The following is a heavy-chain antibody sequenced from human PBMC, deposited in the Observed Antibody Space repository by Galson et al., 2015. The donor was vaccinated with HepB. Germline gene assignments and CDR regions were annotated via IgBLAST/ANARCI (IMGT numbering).Heavy chain of an antibody. CDR1: GFTFSDYY. CDR3: ARAYGDYGPRRAFDI. Sequence: SLRLSCAASGFTFSDYYMSWIRQAPGKGLEWVSYISSSSSYTNYADSVKGRFTISRDNAKNSLYLQMNSLRAEDTAVYYCARAYGDYGPRRAFDIWGQGTMVTVSS. D-gene: IGHD4-17*01. J-gene: IGHJ3*02. V-gene: IGHV3-11*05. CDR2: ISSSSSYT.